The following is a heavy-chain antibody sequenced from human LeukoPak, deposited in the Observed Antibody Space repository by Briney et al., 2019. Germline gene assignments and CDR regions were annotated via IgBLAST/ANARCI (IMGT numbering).Heavy chain of an antibody. CDR1: GIAVRTNY. J-gene: IGHJ4*02. CDR3: ASWGAGGNS. Sequence: GGSLRLSCAASGIAVRTNYISWVRQAPGKGLEWVSVIYAGGNTYYADSVKGRFTISRDNSKNTVYLQMNSLRSEDTAVYYCASWGAGGNSWGQGTLVTVSS. CDR2: IYAGGNT. D-gene: IGHD3-16*01. V-gene: IGHV3-66*02.